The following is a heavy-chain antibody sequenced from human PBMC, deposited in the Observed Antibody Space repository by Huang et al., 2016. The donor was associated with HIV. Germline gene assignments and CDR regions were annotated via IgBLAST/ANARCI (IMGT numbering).Heavy chain of an antibody. CDR1: GYTFISYG. CDR3: ARDLGTTVVPDGMDV. D-gene: IGHD4-17*01. CDR2: ISPSYGYT. Sequence: QVQLVQSGAEVKKPGASVKVSCRAPGYTFISYGITWVRQAPGQGLEWMGVISPSYGYTNYAQQFQGRVTMTTDTSTNTVYMEVRSLRADDTAVYYCARDLGTTVVPDGMDVWGQGTTVTVSS. V-gene: IGHV1-18*04. J-gene: IGHJ6*02.